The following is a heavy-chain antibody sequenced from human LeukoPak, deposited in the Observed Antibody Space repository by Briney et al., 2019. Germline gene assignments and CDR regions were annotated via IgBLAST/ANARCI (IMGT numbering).Heavy chain of an antibody. CDR2: IYYSGST. Sequence: SETLSLTCTVSGGSISSYYWSWIRQPPGKGLEWIGYIYYSGSTNYNPSLKSRVTISVDTSKNQFSLKLSSVTAADTAVYYCARDPLGDYGGNFPSADVGYWGQGTLVTVSS. J-gene: IGHJ4*02. D-gene: IGHD4-23*01. CDR3: ARDPLGDYGGNFPSADVGY. CDR1: GGSISSYY. V-gene: IGHV4-59*01.